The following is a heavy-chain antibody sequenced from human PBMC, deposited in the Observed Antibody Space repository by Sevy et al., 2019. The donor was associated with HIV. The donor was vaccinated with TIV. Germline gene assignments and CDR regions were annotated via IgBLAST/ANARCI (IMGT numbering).Heavy chain of an antibody. CDR1: GFTFSKYS. V-gene: IGHV3-23*01. CDR3: AREGCTKPHDY. D-gene: IGHD2-8*01. Sequence: GGSLILSCAASGFTFSKYSMSWDRQPPGKGLEWVSTLSFGCGEINYADSVKGRFTISRDNSKSSVYLQMNNLRPEDTAVYYCAREGCTKPHDYWGQGTLVTVSS. CDR2: LSFGCGEI. J-gene: IGHJ4*02.